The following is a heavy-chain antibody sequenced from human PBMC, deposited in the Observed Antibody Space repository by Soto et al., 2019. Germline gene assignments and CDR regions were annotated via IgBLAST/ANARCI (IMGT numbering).Heavy chain of an antibody. D-gene: IGHD6-19*01. CDR3: ARDGTWLDAPLYGMDV. CDR1: GFTFSSYG. Sequence: GGSLRLSCAASGFTFSSYGMHWVRQAPGKGLEWVAVIWYDGSNKYYADSVKGRFTISRDNSKNTLYLQMNSLRAEDTAVYYCARDGTWLDAPLYGMDVWGQGTTVTVSS. V-gene: IGHV3-33*01. CDR2: IWYDGSNK. J-gene: IGHJ6*02.